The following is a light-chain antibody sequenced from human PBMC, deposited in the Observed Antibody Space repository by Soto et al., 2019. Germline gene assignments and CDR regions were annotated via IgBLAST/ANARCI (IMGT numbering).Light chain of an antibody. J-gene: IGKJ1*01. CDR1: QTIRSNY. Sequence: ETVLTQSPGTLSLSPGERATLSCRASQTIRSNYLAWYRQTPGQAPRLLIYGASNRATGIADRFSGSGSGTDFTPIISRLEPEDLALYYCQQYGSSPWTFGQGTKVEIK. CDR3: QQYGSSPWT. CDR2: GAS. V-gene: IGKV3-20*01.